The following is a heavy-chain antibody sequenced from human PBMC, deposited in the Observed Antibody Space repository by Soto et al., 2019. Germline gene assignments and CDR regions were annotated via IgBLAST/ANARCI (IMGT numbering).Heavy chain of an antibody. CDR2: INPSGGST. Sequence: QVQLVQSGAEVKKPGASVKVSCKASGYTFTSYYMHWVRQAPGQGLEWMGIINPSGGSTSYAQKFQGRVTMTRDTSTSTVYMELSSLRSEDTAVYYCARDSPPAIDMDVWGKGNTVTGSS. V-gene: IGHV1-46*03. CDR3: ARDSPPAIDMDV. D-gene: IGHD2-21*02. J-gene: IGHJ6*03. CDR1: GYTFTSYY.